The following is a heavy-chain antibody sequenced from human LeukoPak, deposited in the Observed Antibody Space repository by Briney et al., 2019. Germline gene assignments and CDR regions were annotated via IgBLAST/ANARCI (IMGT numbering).Heavy chain of an antibody. J-gene: IGHJ3*02. Sequence: ASVKVSCKASGYTFTGHHMHWVRQAPGQGLEWTGWIKPDSGDTNCAQRFHGRVTMTRDKSITTAYMELSRVRYDDTAVYYCARAREESTGNYDAFDIWGQGTMVTVSS. CDR1: GYTFTGHH. CDR2: IKPDSGDT. V-gene: IGHV1-2*02. CDR3: ARAREESTGNYDAFDI. D-gene: IGHD1-1*01.